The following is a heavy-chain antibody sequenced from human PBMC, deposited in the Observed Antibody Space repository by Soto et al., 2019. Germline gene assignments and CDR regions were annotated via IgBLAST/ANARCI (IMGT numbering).Heavy chain of an antibody. CDR2: SNGGNGFT. D-gene: IGHD4-17*01. CDR3: ARLSYSDALDV. CDR1: GYTFRSHG. V-gene: IGHV1-3*02. J-gene: IGHJ6*02. Sequence: QVQLVQSVAEVRTPGASVKISCKASGYTFRSHGVQWVRQAPGQRLEWVGWSNGGNGFTKYSQEFQDRVTITRDTAASTIYMELHSLTSDDTAVYYCARLSYSDALDVWGQGTTVTVSS.